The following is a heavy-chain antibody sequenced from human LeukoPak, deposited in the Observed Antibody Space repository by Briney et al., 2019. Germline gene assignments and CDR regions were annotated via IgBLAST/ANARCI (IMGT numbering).Heavy chain of an antibody. V-gene: IGHV3-23*01. CDR3: AKLHNLNSDY. Sequence: PGGSLRLSCAASGFTFSSSAMSWVRQAPGKGLEWVSAISNNGGYTYYADSVQGRFTISRDNSKSTLCLQMNSLRAEDTAVYYCAKLHNLNSDYWGQGTLVTVSS. D-gene: IGHD1-14*01. J-gene: IGHJ4*02. CDR2: ISNNGGYT. CDR1: GFTFSSSA.